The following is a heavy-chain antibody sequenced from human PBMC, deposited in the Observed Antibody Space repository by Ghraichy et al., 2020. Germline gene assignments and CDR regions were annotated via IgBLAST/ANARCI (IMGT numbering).Heavy chain of an antibody. CDR2: IIPIFGTA. J-gene: IGHJ4*02. CDR3: ARDYSSGWYDLRGFDY. D-gene: IGHD6-19*01. CDR1: GGTFSSYA. V-gene: IGHV1-69*06. Sequence: SVKVSCKASGGTFSSYAISWVRQAPGQGLEWMGGIIPIFGTANYAQKFQGRVTITADKSTSTAYMELSSLRSEDTAVYYCARDYSSGWYDLRGFDYWGQGTLVTVSS.